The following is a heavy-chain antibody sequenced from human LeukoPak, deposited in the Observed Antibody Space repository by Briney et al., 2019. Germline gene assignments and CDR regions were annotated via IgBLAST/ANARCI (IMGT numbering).Heavy chain of an antibody. CDR2: ISGNGGST. D-gene: IGHD1-7*01. CDR1: GFTFSSYA. CDR3: AKDLKNWNYARAAFDI. V-gene: IGHV3-64*01. Sequence: GGSLRLSCAASGFTFSSYAMHWVRQAPGKGLEYVSAISGNGGSTYYANSVKGRFTISRDNSKNTLYLQMNSLRAEDTAVYYCAKDLKNWNYARAAFDIWGQGTMVTVSS. J-gene: IGHJ3*02.